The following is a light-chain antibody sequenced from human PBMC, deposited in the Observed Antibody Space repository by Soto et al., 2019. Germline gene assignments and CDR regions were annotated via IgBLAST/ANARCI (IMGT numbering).Light chain of an antibody. CDR3: SSYTSSSSLGV. V-gene: IGLV2-14*03. CDR1: SGDVGGYNY. Sequence: QSALTQPASVSGSPGQWITISCTGTSGDVGGYNYVSWYQQHPGKAPKLMIYEVTNRPSGVSNRFSGSKSGNTASLTISGLQAEDEADYYCSSYTSSSSLGVFGTGTKGTVL. CDR2: EVT. J-gene: IGLJ1*01.